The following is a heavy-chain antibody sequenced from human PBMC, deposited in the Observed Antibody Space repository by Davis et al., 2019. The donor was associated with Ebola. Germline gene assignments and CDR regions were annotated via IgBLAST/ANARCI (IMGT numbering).Heavy chain of an antibody. D-gene: IGHD1-7*01. CDR3: ARDNYISAFYYYYFMDV. J-gene: IGHJ6*02. CDR2: ISGSGGST. CDR1: GFTFSSYA. V-gene: IGHV3-23*01. Sequence: ESLKISCAASGFTFSSYAMSWVRQAPGKGLEWVSAISGSGGSTYYADSVKGRFTISRDNAKSSLYLQMNSLRDEDTGVYFCARDNYISAFYYYYFMDVWGQGTTVTVSS.